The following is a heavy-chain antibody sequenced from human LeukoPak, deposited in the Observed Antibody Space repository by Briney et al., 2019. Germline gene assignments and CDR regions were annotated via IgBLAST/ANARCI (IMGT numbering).Heavy chain of an antibody. Sequence: AGGSLRLSCAASGFTFSSYSMNWVRQAPGKGLEWVSYISSSSSTIYYADSVKGRFTISRDNSKNTLYLQMNSLRAEDTAVYYCARNYEGLSWWGQGTLVTVSS. CDR3: ARNYEGLSW. V-gene: IGHV3-48*01. D-gene: IGHD3-3*01. CDR2: ISSSSSTI. CDR1: GFTFSSYS. J-gene: IGHJ4*02.